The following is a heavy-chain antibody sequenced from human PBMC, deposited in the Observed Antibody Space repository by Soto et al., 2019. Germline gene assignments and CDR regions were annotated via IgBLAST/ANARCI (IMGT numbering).Heavy chain of an antibody. CDR3: ARSAGWYAVHS. V-gene: IGHV4-4*02. D-gene: IGHD6-19*01. Sequence: QVQLQESGPGLVKPSGTLSLTCAVSGDSVSSPYWWCWVRQPPGKGLEWIGEVCHTGTTSYNPSLRSRVSISMDKSNNQFSLDLSSVTAADTAVYYCARSAGWYAVHSWGPGTLVVVSS. J-gene: IGHJ4*02. CDR1: GDSVSSPYW. CDR2: VCHTGTT.